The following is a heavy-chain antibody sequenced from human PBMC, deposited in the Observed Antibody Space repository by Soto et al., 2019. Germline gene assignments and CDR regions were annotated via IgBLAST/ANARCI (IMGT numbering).Heavy chain of an antibody. D-gene: IGHD5-18*01. CDR1: GGSISSSNW. CDR2: IYHSGST. CDR3: ARLSTGYSYASFDY. J-gene: IGHJ4*02. Sequence: ETLSLTCAVSGGSISSSNWWSWVRQPPGKGLEWIGEIYHSGSTNYNPSLKSRVTISVNKSKNQFSLKLSSVTAADTAVYYCARLSTGYSYASFDYWGQGTLVTVSS. V-gene: IGHV4-4*02.